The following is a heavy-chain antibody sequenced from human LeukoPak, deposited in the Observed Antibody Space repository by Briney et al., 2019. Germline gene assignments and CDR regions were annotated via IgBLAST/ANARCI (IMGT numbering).Heavy chain of an antibody. Sequence: SETLSLTCTVSGGSISSYYWGWIRQPPGEGLEWIGSIYYSGSTYYNPSLKSRVTISVDTSKNQFSLKLSSVTAADTAVYYCARHRGEGSGSYYNTPFDYWGQGTLVTVSS. CDR1: GGSISSYY. CDR3: ARHRGEGSGSYYNTPFDY. J-gene: IGHJ4*02. CDR2: IYYSGST. V-gene: IGHV4-39*01. D-gene: IGHD3-10*01.